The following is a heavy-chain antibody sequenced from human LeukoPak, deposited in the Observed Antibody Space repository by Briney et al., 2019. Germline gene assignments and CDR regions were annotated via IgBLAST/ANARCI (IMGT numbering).Heavy chain of an antibody. CDR2: ISAYNGNT. V-gene: IGHV1-18*01. CDR1: GYSFTSYG. J-gene: IGHJ3*02. Sequence: ASVKVSCKASGYSFTSYGISWVRQAPGQGLEWMGWISAYNGNTNYAQKLQGRVTMTTDTSTSTAYMELRSLRSDDPAVYYCARGEEGFGGWYLGAFDIWGQGTMVTVSS. CDR3: ARGEEGFGGWYLGAFDI. D-gene: IGHD6-19*01.